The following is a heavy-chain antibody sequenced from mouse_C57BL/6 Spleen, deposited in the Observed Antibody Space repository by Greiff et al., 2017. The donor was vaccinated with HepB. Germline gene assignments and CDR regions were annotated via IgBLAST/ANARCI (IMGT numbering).Heavy chain of an antibody. CDR2: IDPSDSYT. V-gene: IGHV1-69*01. Sequence: QVQLQQPGAELVMPGASVKLSCKASGYTFTSYWMHWVKQRPGQGLEWIGEIDPSDSYTNYNQKFKGKSTLTVDKSSSTAYMQLSSLTSEDSAVYYCARSGGGYYWFAYWGQGTLVTVSA. D-gene: IGHD2-3*01. CDR1: GYTFTSYW. J-gene: IGHJ3*01. CDR3: ARSGGGYYWFAY.